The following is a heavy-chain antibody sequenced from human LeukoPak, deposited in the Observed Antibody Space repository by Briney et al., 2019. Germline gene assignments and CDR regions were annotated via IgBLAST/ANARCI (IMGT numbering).Heavy chain of an antibody. CDR2: IRFDGTVK. J-gene: IGHJ4*02. Sequence: GGSLRLSCSASDFTFSTYGMHWLRQAPGKGLEWVALIRFDGTVKEYAESVKGRFTISRDNSKNTLYQQMNSLRAEDTAVYYCARGPGYYDSSGYPMPFDYWGQGTLVTVSS. V-gene: IGHV3-30*02. CDR3: ARGPGYYDSSGYPMPFDY. CDR1: DFTFSTYG. D-gene: IGHD3-22*01.